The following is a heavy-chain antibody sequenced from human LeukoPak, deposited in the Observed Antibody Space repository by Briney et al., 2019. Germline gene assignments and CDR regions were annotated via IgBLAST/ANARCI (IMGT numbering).Heavy chain of an antibody. CDR1: GFTFDDYA. V-gene: IGHV3-73*01. CDR2: IRSKANSYAT. J-gene: IGHJ4*02. Sequence: GGSLRLSCEASGFTFDDYAIHWVRQASGKGLEWVGRIRSKANSYATAYAASVKGRFTISRDDSKNTAYLQMNSLKTEDTAVYYCTSQSIAARPTSLWGQGTLVTVSS. CDR3: TSQSIAARPTSL. D-gene: IGHD6-6*01.